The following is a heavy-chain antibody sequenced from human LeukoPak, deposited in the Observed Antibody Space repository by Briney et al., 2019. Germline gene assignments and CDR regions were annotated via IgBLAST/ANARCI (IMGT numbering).Heavy chain of an antibody. J-gene: IGHJ6*02. V-gene: IGHV1-8*01. CDR2: MNPTSGNT. CDR1: GYTFTSYD. Sequence: ASVKVSCKASGYTFTSYDINWARHATGQGLDWIGWMNPTSGNTGYAQKFQGRVTMTRNTSISTAYMELSSLRSEDTAVYYCAKLGLVVPAATYYYYYGMDVWGQGTTVTVSS. CDR3: AKLGLVVPAATYYYYYGMDV. D-gene: IGHD2-2*01.